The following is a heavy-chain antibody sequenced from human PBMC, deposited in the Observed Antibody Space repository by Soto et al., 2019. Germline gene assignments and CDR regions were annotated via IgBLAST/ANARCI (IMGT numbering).Heavy chain of an antibody. V-gene: IGHV1-3*01. J-gene: IGHJ3*02. D-gene: IGHD6-13*01. Sequence: ASVKVSCKASGYTFTSYAMHWVRPAPGQRLEWMGWINAGNGNTKYSQKLQGRVTITRDTSASTAYMELSSLRSEDTAVYYCAREQQLRSDAFDIWGQGTMVTVSS. CDR2: INAGNGNT. CDR3: AREQQLRSDAFDI. CDR1: GYTFTSYA.